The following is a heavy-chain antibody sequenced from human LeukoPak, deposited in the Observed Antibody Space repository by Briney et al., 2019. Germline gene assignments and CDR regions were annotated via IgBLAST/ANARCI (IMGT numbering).Heavy chain of an antibody. CDR2: IYYSGST. CDR3: ARADSSGYRGRAFDI. V-gene: IGHV4-59*08. D-gene: IGHD3-22*01. Sequence: SETLSLTCAVYGGSFSGYYWSWIRQPPGKGLEWIGYIYYSGSTNYNPSLKSRVTISVDTSKNQFSLKLSSVTAADTAVYYCARADSSGYRGRAFDIWGQGTMVTVSS. CDR1: GGSFSGYY. J-gene: IGHJ3*02.